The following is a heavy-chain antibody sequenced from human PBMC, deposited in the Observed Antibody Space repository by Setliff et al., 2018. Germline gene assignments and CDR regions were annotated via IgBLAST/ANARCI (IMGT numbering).Heavy chain of an antibody. J-gene: IGHJ5*02. CDR3: ARSPAVLGIVYLDP. D-gene: IGHD2-15*01. V-gene: IGHV1-18*01. CDR1: GYIFTSYG. Sequence: GASVKVSCKASGYIFTSYGISWVRQAPGQGLEWMGWISSYNGKTNYAQKFQDRVTITTDESTSTAYMELDSLRSEDTAVYYCARSPAVLGIVYLDPWGQGTLVTVSS. CDR2: ISSYNGKT.